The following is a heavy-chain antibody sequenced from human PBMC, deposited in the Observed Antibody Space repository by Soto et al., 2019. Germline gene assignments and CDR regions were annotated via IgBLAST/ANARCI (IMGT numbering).Heavy chain of an antibody. V-gene: IGHV4-31*03. Sequence: SETLSLTCTVSGGSISSGGYYWSWIRQPPGKGLEWIGYIYYSGSTYYNPSLKSRVSISVDTSKNQFSLKLSSVTAADTAVYYCVRCRYYYDSSGGLGVSWLDQWGQGTLVTV. CDR2: IYYSGST. CDR3: VRCRYYYDSSGGLGVSWLDQ. J-gene: IGHJ5*02. CDR1: GGSISSGGYY. D-gene: IGHD3-22*01.